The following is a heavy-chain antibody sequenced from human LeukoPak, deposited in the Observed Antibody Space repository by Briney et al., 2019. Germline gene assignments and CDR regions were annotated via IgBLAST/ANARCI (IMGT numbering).Heavy chain of an antibody. J-gene: IGHJ3*02. CDR1: GFPFSSYA. CDR2: VRGSGSST. Sequence: GGSLRLSCAASGFPFSSYAMSWVRQAPGRGLEWVSAVRGSGSSTYYADSVKGRFTISRDNSKNTLYLKMNSLRAEDTAVYYCAKDQTTMIVVVIGAFDIWGQGTMVTVSS. D-gene: IGHD3-22*01. CDR3: AKDQTTMIVVVIGAFDI. V-gene: IGHV3-23*01.